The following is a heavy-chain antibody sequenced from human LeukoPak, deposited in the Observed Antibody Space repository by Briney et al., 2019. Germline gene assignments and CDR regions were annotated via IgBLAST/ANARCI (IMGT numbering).Heavy chain of an antibody. CDR2: ISSSSSYI. J-gene: IGHJ3*02. D-gene: IGHD3/OR15-3a*01. CDR1: GFTCSSYS. CDR3: ARVGTGNDAFDI. Sequence: GGSLRLSCAASGFTCSSYSMNWVRQAPGKGLEWVLSISSSSSYIYYADSVKGRFTISRDNAKNSLYLQMNSLRAEDTAVYYCARVGTGNDAFDIWGQGTMVTVSS. V-gene: IGHV3-21*01.